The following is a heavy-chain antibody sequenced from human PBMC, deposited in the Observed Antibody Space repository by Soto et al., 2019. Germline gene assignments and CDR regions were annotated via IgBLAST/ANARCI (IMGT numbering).Heavy chain of an antibody. V-gene: IGHV3-11*01. J-gene: IGHJ4*02. CDR2: ISDSGDIM. CDR3: ARDLGYYDSSGYFDF. Sequence: QVHLVESGGGLVKPGGSLRLSCAASGFTFSNYYMSWIRQAPGKGLEWVSYISDSGDIMYYADSVKGRFTISRDNAKSLLYLQMNSLRAEDTAVYYCARDLGYYDSSGYFDFWGQGTLVTVSS. D-gene: IGHD3-22*01. CDR1: GFTFSNYY.